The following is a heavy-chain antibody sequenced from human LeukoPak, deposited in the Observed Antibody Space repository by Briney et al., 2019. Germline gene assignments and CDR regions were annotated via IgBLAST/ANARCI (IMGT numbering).Heavy chain of an antibody. CDR3: ARLGGYYYDVQDY. V-gene: IGHV4-59*01. CDR1: GGSISSYY. D-gene: IGHD3-22*01. J-gene: IGHJ4*02. CDR2: IYYSGST. Sequence: SETLSLTCTVSGGSISSYYWSWIRQPPGKGLEWLGYIYYSGSTNYNPSLKSRVTISVDTSKNQFSLKLSSVPAADTAVYYCARLGGYYYDVQDYWGQGTLVTVSS.